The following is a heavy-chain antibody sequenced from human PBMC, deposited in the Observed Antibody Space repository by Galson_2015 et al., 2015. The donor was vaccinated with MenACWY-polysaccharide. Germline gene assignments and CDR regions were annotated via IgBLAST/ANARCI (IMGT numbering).Heavy chain of an antibody. V-gene: IGHV7-4-1*02. Sequence: SVKVSCKASGYTFTTYAMNWVRQAPGQGLEWMGGINTNTGNPTYAQGFTGRFVFSLDASVSTAYLQISSLKAEDTAVYYCARDPKQKPTTVPTVQFDYWGQGTLVTVSS. D-gene: IGHD4-17*01. CDR2: INTNTGNP. CDR3: ARDPKQKPTTVPTVQFDY. CDR1: GYTFTTYA. J-gene: IGHJ4*02.